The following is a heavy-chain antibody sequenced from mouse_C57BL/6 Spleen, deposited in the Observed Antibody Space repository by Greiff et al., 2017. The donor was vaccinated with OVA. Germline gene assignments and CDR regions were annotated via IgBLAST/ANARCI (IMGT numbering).Heavy chain of an antibody. CDR3: AGGAGEYYFDY. Sequence: VQLQQSGAELVKPGASVKLSCTASGFNIKDYYMHWVKQRTEQGLEWIGRIDPEDGDTKYAPKFQGKATITADTSSNTAYLQLSSLTSEDTAVYDCAGGAGEYYFDYWGQGTTLTVSS. J-gene: IGHJ2*01. D-gene: IGHD1-1*02. CDR2: IDPEDGDT. V-gene: IGHV14-2*01. CDR1: GFNIKDYY.